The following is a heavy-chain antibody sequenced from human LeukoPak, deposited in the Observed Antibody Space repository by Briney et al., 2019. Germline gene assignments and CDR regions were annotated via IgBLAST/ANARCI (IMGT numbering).Heavy chain of an antibody. Sequence: ASVEVSCKASGYTFTSYGISWVRRAPGQGLEWMGWISAYNGNTNYAQRLQGRVTMTTDTSTSTAYMELRSLRSDDTAVYYCARDRRAVVGATYYYYYGMDVWGQGTTVTVSS. D-gene: IGHD1-26*01. CDR1: GYTFTSYG. V-gene: IGHV1-18*01. J-gene: IGHJ6*02. CDR2: ISAYNGNT. CDR3: ARDRRAVVGATYYYYYGMDV.